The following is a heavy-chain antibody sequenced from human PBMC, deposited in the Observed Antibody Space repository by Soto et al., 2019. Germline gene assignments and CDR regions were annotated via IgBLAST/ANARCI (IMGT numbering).Heavy chain of an antibody. V-gene: IGHV1-46*01. CDR1: GYTFTSYY. CDR3: ARGRELAYCSSTSCYTPYYYGMDV. CDR2: INPSGGST. J-gene: IGHJ6*02. D-gene: IGHD2-2*02. Sequence: VKVSCKASGYTFTSYYMHWVRQAPGQGLEWMGIINPSGGSTRYAQKFQGRVTMTRDTSTNTVYMELSSLRSEDTAVYYCARGRELAYCSSTSCYTPYYYGMDVWGQGTTVTVSS.